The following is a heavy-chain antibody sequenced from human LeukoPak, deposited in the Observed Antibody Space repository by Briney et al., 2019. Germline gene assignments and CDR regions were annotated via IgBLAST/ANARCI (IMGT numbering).Heavy chain of an antibody. CDR2: ISGSGGST. V-gene: IGHV3-23*01. D-gene: IGHD4-17*01. CDR1: GFTFSSYA. CDR3: AKDPNGDYVGAFDFQR. J-gene: IGHJ1*01. Sequence: GGSLRLSCAASGFTFSSYAMSWVRQAPGKGLEWVSAISGSGGSTYYADSVKGRFTISRDNSKNTLYLQMNSLRAEDTAVYYCAKDPNGDYVGAFDFQRWGQGTQVTVSS.